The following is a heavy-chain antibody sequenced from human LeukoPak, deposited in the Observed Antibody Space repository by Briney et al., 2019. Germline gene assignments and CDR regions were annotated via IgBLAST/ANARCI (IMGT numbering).Heavy chain of an antibody. Sequence: GGSLRLSSAASGFTFSSYSMNCVRQAPGKGLGWVSSIRSSSSYIYYADSVKGRFTISRDNAKNSLYLQMNSLRAEDTAVYYCARYCSSTSCSSYYYYYMDVWGKGTTVTVSS. J-gene: IGHJ6*03. D-gene: IGHD2-2*01. CDR1: GFTFSSYS. CDR3: ARYCSSTSCSSYYYYYMDV. V-gene: IGHV3-21*01. CDR2: IRSSSSYI.